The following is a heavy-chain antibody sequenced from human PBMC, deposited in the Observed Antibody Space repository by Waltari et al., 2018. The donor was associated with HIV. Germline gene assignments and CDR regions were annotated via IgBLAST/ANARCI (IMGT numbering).Heavy chain of an antibody. V-gene: IGHV3-21*02. CDR2: ISRGTSYI. CDR1: GLTFRTDP. D-gene: IGHD3-10*02. Sequence: EVQLVESGGGLVKPGGSLRPPCTASGLTFRTDPMNWVRQAPGKGLEWVSSISRGTSYIYYADSVTGRFTVSRDNAKNSLFLQMNSLRADDTAVYYCARQQLGSGALDLWGQGTLVTVSS. J-gene: IGHJ4*02. CDR3: ARQQLGSGALDL.